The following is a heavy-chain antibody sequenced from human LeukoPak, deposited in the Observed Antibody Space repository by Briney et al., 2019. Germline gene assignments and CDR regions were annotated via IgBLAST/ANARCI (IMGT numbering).Heavy chain of an antibody. CDR2: ISYDGVNK. CDR3: ARARSPTLGYFDL. V-gene: IGHV3-30*14. CDR1: GFSLRSYA. J-gene: IGHJ2*01. Sequence: PGGSLRLSCVASGFSLRSYAFHWVRQAPGRGLESVAVISYDGVNKFYSDSVKGRFTISRENAQNSLYLQMNSLRAGDTAVYYCARARSPTLGYFDLWGRGTLVTVSS. D-gene: IGHD1-26*01.